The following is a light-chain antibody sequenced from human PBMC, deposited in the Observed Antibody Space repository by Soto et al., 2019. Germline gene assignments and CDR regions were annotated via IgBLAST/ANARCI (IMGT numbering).Light chain of an antibody. CDR2: GAS. CDR3: QQYGSSPLC. V-gene: IGKV3-20*01. J-gene: IGKJ4*01. Sequence: EIALTQSPGTLSLSPRERATLSCRASQSVSSSYLAWYQQKPGQAPRLLIYGASSRATGIPDKFSGSGSGTNFTLTISRLEPEDVAVYYCQQYGSSPLCFGGWTKVEIK. CDR1: QSVSSSY.